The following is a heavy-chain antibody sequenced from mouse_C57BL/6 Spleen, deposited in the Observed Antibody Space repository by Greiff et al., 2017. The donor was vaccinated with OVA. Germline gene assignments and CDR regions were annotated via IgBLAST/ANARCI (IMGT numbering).Heavy chain of an antibody. D-gene: IGHD1-2*01. V-gene: IGHV1-82*01. CDR1: GYAFSSSW. CDR3: ARWGTTANAGYFDV. J-gene: IGHJ1*03. CDR2: IYPGDGDT. Sequence: QVQLQQSGPELVKPGASVKISCKASGYAFSSSWMNWVKQRPGKGLEWIGRIYPGDGDTNYNGKFKGKATLTADKSSSTAYMQLSSLTSEDSAVYFGARWGTTANAGYFDVWGTGTTVTVSS.